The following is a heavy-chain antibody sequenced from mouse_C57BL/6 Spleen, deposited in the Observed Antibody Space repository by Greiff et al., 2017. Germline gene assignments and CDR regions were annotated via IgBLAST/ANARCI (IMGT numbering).Heavy chain of an antibody. Sequence: QVQLQQSGAELVRPGASVTLSCKASGYTFTDYEMHWVKQTPVHGLEWIGAIDPDTGGTAYNQKFKGKAILTADKSSSTAYMELRSLTSEDSACYSRTGGDFDVWGTGTTVTVSS. CDR2: IDPDTGGT. J-gene: IGHJ1*03. CDR1: GYTFTDYE. CDR3: TGGDFDV. V-gene: IGHV1-15*01.